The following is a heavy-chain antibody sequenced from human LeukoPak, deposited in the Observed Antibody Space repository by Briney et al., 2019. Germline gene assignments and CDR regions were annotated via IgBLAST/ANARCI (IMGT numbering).Heavy chain of an antibody. V-gene: IGHV1-46*01. D-gene: IGHD5-24*01. CDR2: LNPSGGSS. J-gene: IGHJ6*02. CDR1: GYTVTSYY. Sequence: GASVKVSCKASGYTVTSYYMHWVRQAPGQGLEWMATLNPSGGSSNYAQKFQGRATLTRATSTGTVYMELSSLRSEDTAVYYCASVYKHGMDVWGQGTTVIVSS. CDR3: ASVYKHGMDV.